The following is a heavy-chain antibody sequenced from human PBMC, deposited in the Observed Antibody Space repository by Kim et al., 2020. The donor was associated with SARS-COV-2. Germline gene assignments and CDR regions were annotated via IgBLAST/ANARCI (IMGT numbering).Heavy chain of an antibody. CDR2: ISVHNGKT. D-gene: IGHD3-22*01. Sequence: ASVKVSCKASGYTFTMYKITWVRQAPGQGLEWMGWISVHNGKTNYAQRLQGRVTMTTDTSASTAYMELRSLTSDDTAVYYCARRDYYYDNNGFSPIDSWGQGTLVTVSS. CDR3: ARRDYYYDNNGFSPIDS. V-gene: IGHV1-18*04. J-gene: IGHJ4*02. CDR1: GYTFTMYK.